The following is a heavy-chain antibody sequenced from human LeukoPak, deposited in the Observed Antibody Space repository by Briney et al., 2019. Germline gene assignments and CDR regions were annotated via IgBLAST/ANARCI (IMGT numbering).Heavy chain of an antibody. J-gene: IGHJ4*02. D-gene: IGHD5-18*01. CDR1: GYTFTSYD. CDR3: ARDGGTAGYSSGSDY. Sequence: ASVKVSCKASGYTFTSYDITWVRQAPGQGLEWVGWISCNNGDTRYAQKFQGRVTVTTDTSTSTAYMELRSLRSDDTAVYYCARDGGTAGYSSGSDYWGQGTLVTVSS. V-gene: IGHV1-18*01. CDR2: ISCNNGDT.